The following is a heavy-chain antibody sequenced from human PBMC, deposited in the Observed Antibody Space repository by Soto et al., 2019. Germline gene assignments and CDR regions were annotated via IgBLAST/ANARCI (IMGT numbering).Heavy chain of an antibody. CDR3: SGCSGGACHQTYGMDV. CDR2: ISPSTSHI. J-gene: IGHJ6*02. D-gene: IGHD2-15*01. Sequence: EVHLVESGGGLVKPGGSLRLSCAVSGFTFSSCTMNWVRQAPGKGLEWVSSISPSTSHIYYADSVKGRFTISRANAKNSLFLQMNSLRAEDTAVYYCSGCSGGACHQTYGMDVWGQGTTVTVSS. CDR1: GFTFSSCT. V-gene: IGHV3-21*01.